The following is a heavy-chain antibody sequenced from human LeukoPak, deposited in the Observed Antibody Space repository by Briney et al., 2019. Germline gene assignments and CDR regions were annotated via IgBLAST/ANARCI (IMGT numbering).Heavy chain of an antibody. CDR1: GGTFSSYA. J-gene: IGHJ4*02. D-gene: IGHD5-12*01. Sequence: ASVKVSCKASGGTFSSYAISWVRQAPGQGLEWMGRVIPILGIANYAQKFQGRVTITADKSTSTAYMELSSLRAEDTAVYYCVREGLYSGYDWYWGQGTLVTVSP. V-gene: IGHV1-69*04. CDR3: VREGLYSGYDWY. CDR2: VIPILGIA.